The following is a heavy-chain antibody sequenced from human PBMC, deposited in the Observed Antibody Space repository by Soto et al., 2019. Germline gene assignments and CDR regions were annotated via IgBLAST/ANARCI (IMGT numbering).Heavy chain of an antibody. D-gene: IGHD7-27*01. V-gene: IGHV3-21*01. CDR2: ISSSSSYI. CDR1: GFSFSDYS. Sequence: EVQLVESGGGLVKPGGSLRLSCAASGFSFSDYSMKWVRQAPGKGLEWVSSISSSSSYIYYADSLKGRFTVSRVNAKISLYLQMNSLRAEDTAIYYCARDQRSSTWGDFHYWGQGTLVAVSS. J-gene: IGHJ4*02. CDR3: ARDQRSSTWGDFHY.